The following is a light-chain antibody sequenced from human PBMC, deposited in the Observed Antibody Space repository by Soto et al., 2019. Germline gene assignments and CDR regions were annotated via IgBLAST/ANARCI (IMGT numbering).Light chain of an antibody. Sequence: EIVLTQSPGTLSLSPGERATLSCRASQSLSNNYLAWYQQKAGQAPRLLIYGASRRATGIPDRFSGSGSGTDFTLTISRLEPEDFAVYYCQQYNNWPPWTFGQGTKVDIK. V-gene: IGKV3-20*01. CDR1: QSLSNNY. CDR3: QQYNNWPPWT. J-gene: IGKJ1*01. CDR2: GAS.